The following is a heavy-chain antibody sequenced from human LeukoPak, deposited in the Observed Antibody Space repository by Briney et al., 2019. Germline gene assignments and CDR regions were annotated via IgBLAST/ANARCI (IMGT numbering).Heavy chain of an antibody. D-gene: IGHD3-16*01. V-gene: IGHV3-74*01. CDR1: GNYW. J-gene: IGHJ6*02. Sequence: PGGSLRLSCAASGNYWMHWVRQVPGKGLVWVSHINSDGSWTNYADSVKGRFTISRDNAKNSLYLQMSNLRAEDTAVYFCARGGGLDVWGQGATVTVSS. CDR2: INSDGSWT. CDR3: ARGGGLDV.